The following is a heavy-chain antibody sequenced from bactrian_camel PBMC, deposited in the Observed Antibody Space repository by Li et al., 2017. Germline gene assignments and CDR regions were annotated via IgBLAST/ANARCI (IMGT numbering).Heavy chain of an antibody. CDR1: GYRFRANC. D-gene: IGHD6*01. J-gene: IGHJ4*01. Sequence: VQLVESGGNSVQAGGTLNLSCAVSGYRFRANCMGWFRQAPGKEREGVAISWASGAGSTYYAPSVKGRFTISHNFRKNTVYLQMNNLQPEDTATYYCAEGRGSRGEHCYSLNYWGQGTQVTVS. CDR2: SWASGAGST. V-gene: IGHV3S66*01. CDR3: AEGRGSRGEHCYSLNY.